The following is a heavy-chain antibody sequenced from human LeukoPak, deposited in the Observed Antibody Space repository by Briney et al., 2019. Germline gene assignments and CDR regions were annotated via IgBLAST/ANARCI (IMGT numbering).Heavy chain of an antibody. Sequence: GGSLRLSCSASGFTFSSYWMSWVRQAPGKGLEWVANIKQDGSEKYYVDSVKGRFTISRDNAKNSLYLQMNSLRAEDTAVYYCAREMAVAGRDFDYWGQGTLVTVSS. D-gene: IGHD6-19*01. V-gene: IGHV3-7*01. CDR3: AREMAVAGRDFDY. CDR1: GFTFSSYW. J-gene: IGHJ4*02. CDR2: IKQDGSEK.